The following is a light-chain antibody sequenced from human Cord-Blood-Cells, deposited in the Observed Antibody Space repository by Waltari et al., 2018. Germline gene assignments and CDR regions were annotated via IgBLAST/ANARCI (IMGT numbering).Light chain of an antibody. V-gene: IGKV1-5*01. CDR3: QQYNSYSWT. CDR1: QSISSW. J-gene: IGKJ1*01. CDR2: DAS. Sequence: DIQMTQSPSTLSASVGDRVTITCRASQSISSWLAWYQQKPGKAPKLLIYDASSLERGVPARFSGSGSGTEFTLTISSLQPYDFATYDCQQYNSYSWTFGQGTKVEIK.